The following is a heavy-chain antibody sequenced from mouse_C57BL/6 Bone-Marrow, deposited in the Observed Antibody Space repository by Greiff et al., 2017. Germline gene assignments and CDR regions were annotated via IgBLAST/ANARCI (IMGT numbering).Heavy chain of an antibody. J-gene: IGHJ1*03. V-gene: IGHV1-61*01. CDR3: ARRGYPYWYFDV. Sequence: QVHVKQPGAELVRPGSSVKLSCKASGYTFTSYWMDWVKQRPGQGLEWIGNIYPSDSETHYNQKFKDKATLTVDKSSSTAYMQLSSLTSEDSAVYYCARRGYPYWYFDVWGTGTTVTVSS. CDR2: IYPSDSET. CDR1: GYTFTSYW.